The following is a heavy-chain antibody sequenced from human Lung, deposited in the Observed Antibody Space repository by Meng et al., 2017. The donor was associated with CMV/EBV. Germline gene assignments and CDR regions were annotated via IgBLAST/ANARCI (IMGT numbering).Heavy chain of an antibody. J-gene: IGHJ4*02. CDR2: FYYRGNS. V-gene: IGHV4-59*01. D-gene: IGHD2-21*01. Sequence: ELGAWGPELVEPSAPPSLPCTVSGGSINSYYWSWLRQPPGQGLEWLGYFYYRGNSNYNPSLKSRVTISVDTSKNLFSLNLTSVTAADAALYYCARGSYLAVEGWGLGTLVTVSS. CDR1: GGSINSYY. CDR3: ARGSYLAVEG.